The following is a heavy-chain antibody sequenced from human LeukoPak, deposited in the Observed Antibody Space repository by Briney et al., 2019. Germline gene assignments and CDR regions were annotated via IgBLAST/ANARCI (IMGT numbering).Heavy chain of an antibody. CDR1: GFTFSNYA. J-gene: IGHJ5*02. D-gene: IGHD3-16*01. CDR2: ISASGDNT. V-gene: IGHV3-23*01. Sequence: GGSLRLSCAASGFTFSNYAMTWVRQAPGKGLEWVSAISASGDNTYYAGSVKGRFTISRDNSKNTLYLQMNTLRAEDTAIYYCAKGWGSSPKWLDPWGQGTLVAVSS. CDR3: AKGWGSSPKWLDP.